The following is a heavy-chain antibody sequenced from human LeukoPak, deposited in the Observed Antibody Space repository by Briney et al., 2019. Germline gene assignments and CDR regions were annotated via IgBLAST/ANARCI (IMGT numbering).Heavy chain of an antibody. Sequence: SETLSLTCTVSSGSITSYYWSWIRQPPGKGLEYIGHIYYTGTTDYNPSLKSRVTTSVDTSKSQFSLRLISVTASDTAVYFCAGAPNRHYFHYWGQGTLVAVSS. V-gene: IGHV4-59*01. CDR3: AGAPNRHYFHY. CDR1: SGSITSYY. J-gene: IGHJ4*02. CDR2: IYYTGTT.